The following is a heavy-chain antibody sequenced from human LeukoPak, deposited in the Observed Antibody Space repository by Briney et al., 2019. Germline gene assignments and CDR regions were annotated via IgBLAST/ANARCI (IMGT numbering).Heavy chain of an antibody. Sequence: GGSLRLSCAASGFTFSSYGMHWVRQAPGKGLEWVVFIRYDGSNKNYADSVKGRFTISRDNSKNTLYLQMNSLRAEDTAVYYCAKAFGVVIFSADYWGQGALVTVSS. D-gene: IGHD3-3*01. CDR1: GFTFSSYG. V-gene: IGHV3-30*02. J-gene: IGHJ4*02. CDR3: AKAFGVVIFSADY. CDR2: IRYDGSNK.